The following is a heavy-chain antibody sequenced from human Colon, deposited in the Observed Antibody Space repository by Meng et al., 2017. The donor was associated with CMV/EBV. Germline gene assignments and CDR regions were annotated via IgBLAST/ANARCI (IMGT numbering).Heavy chain of an antibody. Sequence: SETLSLTCTVSGGSISSTTSYWGWIRQPPGKGLEWMGYIYYSGSATYSPSLRSRITISVDTSKNQFSLNLRSVTAADTAMYFCARGLGHASNNSHDYWGQGTLVTVSS. D-gene: IGHD1-1*01. V-gene: IGHV4-61*05. CDR3: ARGLGHASNNSHDY. CDR2: IYYSGSA. J-gene: IGHJ4*02. CDR1: GGSISSTTSY.